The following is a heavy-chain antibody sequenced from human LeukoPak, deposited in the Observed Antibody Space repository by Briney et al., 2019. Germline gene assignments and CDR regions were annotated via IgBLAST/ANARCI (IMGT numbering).Heavy chain of an antibody. CDR2: IYTSGST. J-gene: IGHJ6*03. V-gene: IGHV4-4*09. Sequence: PSETLSPTCTVSGGSISSYYWSWIRQPPGKGLEWIGYIYTSGSTNYNPSLKSRVTISVDTSKNQFSLKLSSVTAAGTAVYYCATSAGVAPRHYYYMDVWGKGTTVTVSS. D-gene: IGHD7-27*01. CDR1: GGSISSYY. CDR3: ATSAGVAPRHYYYMDV.